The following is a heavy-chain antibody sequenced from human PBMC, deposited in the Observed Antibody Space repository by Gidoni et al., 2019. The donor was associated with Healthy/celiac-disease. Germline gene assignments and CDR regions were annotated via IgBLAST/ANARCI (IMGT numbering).Heavy chain of an antibody. V-gene: IGHV4-39*01. J-gene: IGHJ5*02. CDR1: GGPISSRSYY. D-gene: IGHD1-26*01. CDR2: IYYSGST. CDR3: ARHVMGATIRFDP. Sequence: QLQLQESGPGLVKPSENLSLTCTVSGGPISSRSYYWGWIRQPPGKGLAWIGSIYYSGSTYYNPSLKSRVTISVDTSKNQFSLKLSSVTAADTAVYYCARHVMGATIRFDPWGQGTLVTVSS.